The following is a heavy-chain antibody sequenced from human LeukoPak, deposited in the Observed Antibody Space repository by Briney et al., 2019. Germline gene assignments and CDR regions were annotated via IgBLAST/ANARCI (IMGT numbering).Heavy chain of an antibody. D-gene: IGHD1-1*01. CDR3: AREKDGNWASPQNAFSI. J-gene: IGHJ3*02. Sequence: SQTLSLTCAIPGDSVSSNSAAWNWIRQSPSRGLEWLGRTYYRSKWYNEYAVSVKSRVTINADTSKNEFSLPVNSMTPEDTALYYCAREKDGNWASPQNAFSIWGQGTVVTVSS. CDR2: TYYRSKWYN. CDR1: GDSVSSNSAA. V-gene: IGHV6-1*01.